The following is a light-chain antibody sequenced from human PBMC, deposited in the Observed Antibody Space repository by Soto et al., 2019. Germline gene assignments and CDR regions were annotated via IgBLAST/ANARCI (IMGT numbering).Light chain of an antibody. J-gene: IGKJ4*01. V-gene: IGKV3-20*01. Sequence: EIVLTQSPGTLSLSPGERATLSCRASQSVTSSYLAWYQQKPGQAPRLLIYGASSRATGIPARFSGSGSGTAFTLTISRLEPEDFAVYYCQQYGSSPLTFGVGTKVEIK. CDR1: QSVTSSY. CDR3: QQYGSSPLT. CDR2: GAS.